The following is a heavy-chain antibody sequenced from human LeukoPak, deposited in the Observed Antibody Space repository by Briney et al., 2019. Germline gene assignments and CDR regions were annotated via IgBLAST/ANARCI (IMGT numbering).Heavy chain of an antibody. J-gene: IGHJ6*02. CDR2: IKSDSVYI. CDR3: ARDSDTETGWYYYGMDV. D-gene: IGHD2-8*02. Sequence: GGSLRLSCAASGFTFSYYTIHWVRQAPGKGLEWVSFIKSDSVYIYYADSVKGRFTISRDNAKNSLYLQMNSLRAEDTAVYYCARDSDTETGWYYYGMDVWGQGTTVTVSS. V-gene: IGHV3-21*01. CDR1: GFTFSYYT.